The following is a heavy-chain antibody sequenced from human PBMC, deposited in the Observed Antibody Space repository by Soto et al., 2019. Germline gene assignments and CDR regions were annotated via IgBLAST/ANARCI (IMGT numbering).Heavy chain of an antibody. V-gene: IGHV3-74*03. CDR1: GFTFNTYW. CDR2: INGDGRST. J-gene: IGHJ6*02. Sequence: EVQLVESGGGLVQPGGSLRLSCAASGFTFNTYWMHWVRQAPGKGLVWVSRINGDGRSTTYADSVKGRFTISRDNAKNTLCLEMNSLRAVDSAVYDFGRGGGTGLVTYGMDVCGQGTTVTVSS. CDR3: GRGGGTGLVTYGMDV. D-gene: IGHD5-18*01.